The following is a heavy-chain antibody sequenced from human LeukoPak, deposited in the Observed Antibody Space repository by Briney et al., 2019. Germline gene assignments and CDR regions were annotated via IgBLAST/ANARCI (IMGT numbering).Heavy chain of an antibody. CDR2: IYYSGST. Sequence: SETLSLTCTVSGFSITSGYFWSWIRPPPGKGLEWIGYIYYSGSTNYNPSLKSRVTISVDTSKNQFSLKLSSVTAADTAVYYCASLAATRSYYYYYYMDVWGKGTTVTVSS. V-gene: IGHV4-61*01. D-gene: IGHD2-15*01. CDR3: ASLAATRSYYYYYYMDV. J-gene: IGHJ6*03. CDR1: GFSITSGYF.